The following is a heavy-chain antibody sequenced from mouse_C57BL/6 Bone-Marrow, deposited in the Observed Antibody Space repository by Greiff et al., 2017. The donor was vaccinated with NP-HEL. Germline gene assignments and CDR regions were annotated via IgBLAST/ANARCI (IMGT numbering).Heavy chain of an antibody. Sequence: QVQLQQSGAELVRPGASVKLSCTASGFNIKDYYMHWVKQRPEQGLEWIGRIDPNSGGTKYNEKFKSKATLTVDKPSSTAYMQLSSLTSEDSAVYYCARGWEFDYWGQGTTLTVSS. D-gene: IGHD3-3*01. CDR1: GFNIKDYY. V-gene: IGHV1-72*01. CDR2: IDPNSGGT. J-gene: IGHJ2*01. CDR3: ARGWEFDY.